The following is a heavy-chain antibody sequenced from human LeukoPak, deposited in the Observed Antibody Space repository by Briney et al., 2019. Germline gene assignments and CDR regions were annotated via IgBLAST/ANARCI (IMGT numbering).Heavy chain of an antibody. Sequence: SETLSLTCTVSGGSISSSGYYWGWVRQPPGKGLEWIGTIYYSGNTYYSPSLESRVTISIDTSKNHFSLRVTSVTAADTAVYYCARVPYYYGSGSFSFWGQGTLVTVSS. J-gene: IGHJ4*02. V-gene: IGHV4-39*07. CDR2: IYYSGNT. CDR3: ARVPYYYGSGSFSF. D-gene: IGHD3-10*01. CDR1: GGSISSSGYY.